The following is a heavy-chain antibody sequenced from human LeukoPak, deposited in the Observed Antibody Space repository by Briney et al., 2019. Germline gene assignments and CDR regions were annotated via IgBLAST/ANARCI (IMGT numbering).Heavy chain of an antibody. Sequence: ASVKVSCKASGYTFTIYDINWVRQATGQGLEWMGWMNPKSGNTGYAQKFQGRVTMTRYTSISTAYMELSSLRSEDTAVYYCARKNWNDAMDVWGQGTTVTVSS. CDR3: ARKNWNDAMDV. J-gene: IGHJ6*02. D-gene: IGHD1-1*01. V-gene: IGHV1-8*01. CDR1: GYTFTIYD. CDR2: MNPKSGNT.